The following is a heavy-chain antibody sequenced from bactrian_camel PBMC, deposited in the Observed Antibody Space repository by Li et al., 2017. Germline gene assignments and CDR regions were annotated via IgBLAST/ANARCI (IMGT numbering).Heavy chain of an antibody. J-gene: IGHJ6*01. V-gene: IGHV3S53*01. CDR1: GDPISRSY. CDR2: IAHNGST. Sequence: HVQLVESGGDLVQPGGSLRLSYAASGDPISRSYMAWFRQAPGKEREAVGTIAHNGSTSVPDSMKGRFTISRDNAKNTLYLQLDSLKAEDTAMYYCAKDDLKLVPEFGYWGQGTQVTVS. D-gene: IGHD6*01. CDR3: AKDDLKLVPEFGY.